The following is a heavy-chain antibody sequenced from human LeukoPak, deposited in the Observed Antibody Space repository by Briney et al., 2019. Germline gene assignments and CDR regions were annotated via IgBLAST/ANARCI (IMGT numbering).Heavy chain of an antibody. D-gene: IGHD6-19*01. CDR2: IYYSGST. J-gene: IGHJ4*02. V-gene: IGHV4-39*01. CDR3: ARGLEVAGNYFDY. CDR1: GGSISSGSYY. Sequence: PSETLSLTCTVSGGSISSGSYYWGWIRQPPGKGLEWIGSIYYSGSTYYNPSLKSRVTISVDTSKNQFSLKLSSVTAADTAVYYCARGLEVAGNYFDYWGQGTLVTVSS.